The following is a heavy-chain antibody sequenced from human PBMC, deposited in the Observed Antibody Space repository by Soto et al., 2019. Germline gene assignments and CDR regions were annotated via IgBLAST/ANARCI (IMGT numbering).Heavy chain of an antibody. Sequence: GGSLRLSCAASGFTFSNYAMSWVRQAPGKGLEWVSVISGSGSDTFYADSVKGRFTISRDSSKNTLSLQMNSLRAEDTAVYYCAKGNGDSCYSVSGIWGQGTMVTVSS. CDR1: GFTFSNYA. D-gene: IGHD2-15*01. V-gene: IGHV3-23*01. CDR2: ISGSGSDT. J-gene: IGHJ3*02. CDR3: AKGNGDSCYSVSGI.